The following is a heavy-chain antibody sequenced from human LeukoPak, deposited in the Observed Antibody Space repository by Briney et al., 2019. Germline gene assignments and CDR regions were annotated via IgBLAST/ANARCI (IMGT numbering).Heavy chain of an antibody. CDR2: IGTAGDT. CDR3: TRGYSGGNWYAFDL. Sequence: GGSLRLSCAASGFNLSTYDMHWVRQITGESLEWVSAIGTAGDTYYPGSVKGRFTISRENAKNALYLQMNSLRAGDTAVYYCTRGYSGGNWYAFDLWGQGTMVAVSS. D-gene: IGHD6-13*01. V-gene: IGHV3-13*01. J-gene: IGHJ3*01. CDR1: GFNLSTYD.